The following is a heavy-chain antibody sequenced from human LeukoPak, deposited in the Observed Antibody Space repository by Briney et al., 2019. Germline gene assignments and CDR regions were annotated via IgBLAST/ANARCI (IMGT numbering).Heavy chain of an antibody. V-gene: IGHV3-48*04. CDR2: ISSSSSTI. CDR1: GFTFSSYS. CDR3: AKDIRGVFVVVPAAGFDY. Sequence: GGSLRLSCAASGFTFSSYSMNWVRQAPGKGLEWVSYISSSSSTIYYADSVKGRFTISRDNAKNSLYLQMNSLRAEDTALYYCAKDIRGVFVVVPAAGFDYWGQGTLVTVSS. D-gene: IGHD2-2*01. J-gene: IGHJ4*02.